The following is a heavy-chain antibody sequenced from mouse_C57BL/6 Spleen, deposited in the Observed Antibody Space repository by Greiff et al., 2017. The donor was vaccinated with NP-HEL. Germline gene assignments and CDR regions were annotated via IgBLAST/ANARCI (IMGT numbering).Heavy chain of an antibody. J-gene: IGHJ1*03. CDR3: ARDLSSSSSYDWYFDV. D-gene: IGHD1-1*01. Sequence: QVQLQQSGAELVKPGASVKISCKASGYAFSSYWMNWVKQRPGKGLEWIGQIYPGDGDTNYNGKFKGKATLTADKSSSTAYMQLSSLTSEDSAVYFCARDLSSSSSYDWYFDVWGTGTTVTVSS. CDR2: IYPGDGDT. CDR1: GYAFSSYW. V-gene: IGHV1-80*01.